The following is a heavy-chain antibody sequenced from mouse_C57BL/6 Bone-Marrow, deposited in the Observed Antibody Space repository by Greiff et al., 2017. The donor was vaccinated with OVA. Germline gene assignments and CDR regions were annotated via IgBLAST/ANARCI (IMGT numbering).Heavy chain of an antibody. CDR1: GFTFSDYG. D-gene: IGHD2-3*01. J-gene: IGHJ4*01. CDR3: ARRLLPHYYAMDY. V-gene: IGHV5-17*01. Sequence: EVMLVESGGGLVKPGGSLKLSCAASGFTFSDYGMHWVRQAPEKGLEWVAYISSGSSTIYYADTVKGRFTISIDNAKNTLFLQMTSLRSEDTAMYYCARRLLPHYYAMDYWGQGTSVTVSS. CDR2: ISSGSSTI.